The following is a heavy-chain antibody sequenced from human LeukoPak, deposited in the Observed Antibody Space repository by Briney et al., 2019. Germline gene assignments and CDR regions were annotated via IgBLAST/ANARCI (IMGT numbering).Heavy chain of an antibody. CDR1: GFTFSSYA. D-gene: IGHD6-13*01. Sequence: GGSLRLSCAASGFTFSSYAMSWVRQAPGKGLEWVSAISGSGGSTYYADSVKGRFTISRDNSKNTLYLQMNSLRAEDTAVYYCAKVTYSSSWYPPQLDPWGQGTLVTVSS. V-gene: IGHV3-23*01. J-gene: IGHJ5*02. CDR2: ISGSGGST. CDR3: AKVTYSSSWYPPQLDP.